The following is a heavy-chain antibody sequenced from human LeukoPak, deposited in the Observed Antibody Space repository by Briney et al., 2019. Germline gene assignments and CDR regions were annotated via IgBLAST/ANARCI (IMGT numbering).Heavy chain of an antibody. D-gene: IGHD5-12*01. CDR3: ARGRKGYDSTYDY. J-gene: IGHJ4*02. CDR2: FYYSGST. V-gene: IGHV4-59*01. CDR1: GGSISSYY. Sequence: SETLSLTCTVSGGSISSYYWSWIRQPPGKGLEWIGYFYYSGSTNYNPSLKSRVTISVDTSKNQFSLKLSSVTAADTAVYYCARGRKGYDSTYDYWGQGALVTVSS.